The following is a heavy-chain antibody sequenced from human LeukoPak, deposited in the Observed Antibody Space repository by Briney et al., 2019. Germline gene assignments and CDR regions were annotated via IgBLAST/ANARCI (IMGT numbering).Heavy chain of an antibody. V-gene: IGHV3-23*01. CDR2: ISVSGGST. Sequence: GGSLRLSCAASGFTFSNYGMSWVRQAPGKGLEWVSAISVSGGSTYYADSVKGRFTISRDNSKNTLYLQMNSLRAEDTAVYYCAKGPFGGVMPWGQGTLVTVSS. J-gene: IGHJ5*02. CDR1: GFTFSNYG. D-gene: IGHD3-16*01. CDR3: AKGPFGGVMP.